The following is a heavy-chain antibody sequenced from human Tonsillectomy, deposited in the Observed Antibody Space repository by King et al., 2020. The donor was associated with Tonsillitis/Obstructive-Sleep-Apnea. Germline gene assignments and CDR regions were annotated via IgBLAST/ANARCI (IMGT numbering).Heavy chain of an antibody. CDR3: ARGGGVALVAHYGMDV. CDR1: GFTFSNYG. J-gene: IGHJ6*02. V-gene: IGHV3-33*01. Sequence: QLVQSGGGVVQPGRSLRLSCAASGFTFSNYGMHWVRQAPGKGLEWVAVIWYDGSNKYYADSVKGRFTISRDNSKNTLYLQMNSLRAEDTAVYYCARGGGVALVAHYGMDVWGQGTTVTVSS. D-gene: IGHD3-3*01. CDR2: IWYDGSNK.